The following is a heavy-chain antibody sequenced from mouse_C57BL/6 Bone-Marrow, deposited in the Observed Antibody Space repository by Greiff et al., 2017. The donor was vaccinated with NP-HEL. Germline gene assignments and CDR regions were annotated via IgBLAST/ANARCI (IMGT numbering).Heavy chain of an antibody. V-gene: IGHV1-15*01. CDR1: GYTFTDYE. J-gene: IGHJ3*01. D-gene: IGHD2-13*01. CDR3: TRSRVRGFAY. CDR2: IDPETGGT. Sequence: QVQLQQSGAELVRPGASVTLSCKASGYTFTDYEMHWVKQTPVHGLEWIGAIDPETGGTAYNQKFKGKAILTADKSSSTAYMELRSLTSEDSAVYYCTRSRVRGFAYWGQGTLVTVSA.